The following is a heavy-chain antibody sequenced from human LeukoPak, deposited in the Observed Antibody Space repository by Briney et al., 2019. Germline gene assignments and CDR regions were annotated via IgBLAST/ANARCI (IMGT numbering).Heavy chain of an antibody. Sequence: GGSLRLSCAAAGFTFRSYGMHWVRQAPGKGLEWVALIWYDGSNKYYADSVKGRFTISRDNSKNTLYLQMNSLRAEDTAVYYCATLRSDSSGWYYFDYWGQGTLVTVSS. J-gene: IGHJ4*02. CDR2: IWYDGSNK. V-gene: IGHV3-33*01. D-gene: IGHD6-19*01. CDR3: ATLRSDSSGWYYFDY. CDR1: GFTFRSYG.